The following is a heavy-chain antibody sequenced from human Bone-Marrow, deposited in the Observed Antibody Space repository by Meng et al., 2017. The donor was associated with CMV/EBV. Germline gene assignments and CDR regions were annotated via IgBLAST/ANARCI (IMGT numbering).Heavy chain of an antibody. CDR3: AKVGIAAAWYGMDV. CDR2: IYSGGSST. D-gene: IGHD6-13*01. J-gene: IGHJ6*02. Sequence: ESLKISCPASGFTFSSYAMSWVRQAPGKGLEWVSVIYSGGSSTYYADSVKGRLTISRDNSKNTLYLQMDSLRAEDKAVYYCAKVGIAAAWYGMDVWGQGTMVTVYS. V-gene: IGHV3-23*03. CDR1: GFTFSSYA.